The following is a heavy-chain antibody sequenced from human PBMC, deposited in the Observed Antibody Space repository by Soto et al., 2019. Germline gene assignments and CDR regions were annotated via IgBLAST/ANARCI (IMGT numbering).Heavy chain of an antibody. CDR2: TFYRSKWSN. V-gene: IGHV6-1*01. CDR1: GDSVSSNSVA. CDR3: ARAPPSGYCFDY. J-gene: IGHJ4*02. D-gene: IGHD1-26*01. Sequence: SQTLSLTCAISGDSVSSNSVAWNWIRRSPSRGLEWLGRTFYRSKWSNDYAVSVRGRMTINSDTSKNQFSLHLNSVTPEDTAVYYCARAPPSGYCFDYWGQGIPVTVSS.